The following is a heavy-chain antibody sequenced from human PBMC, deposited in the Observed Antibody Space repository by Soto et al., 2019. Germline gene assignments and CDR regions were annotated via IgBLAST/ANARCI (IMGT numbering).Heavy chain of an antibody. J-gene: IGHJ4*02. D-gene: IGHD3-10*01. Sequence: SETLSLTCTVSGNSISTGAYYWSWLRQHPVKGLEWIGHIFYSGNTPYSPSLESRVTISVDTSKNQFSIKLTSVTVADTAVYYCAREGRSAAPQAGFDLWGQGTLVTVSS. CDR1: GNSISTGAYY. CDR3: AREGRSAAPQAGFDL. CDR2: IFYSGNT. V-gene: IGHV4-31*03.